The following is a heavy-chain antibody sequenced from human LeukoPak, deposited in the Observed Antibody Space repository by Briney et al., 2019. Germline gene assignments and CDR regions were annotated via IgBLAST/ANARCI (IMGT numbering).Heavy chain of an antibody. J-gene: IGHJ4*02. CDR3: ARDYGDHGEYFDY. CDR1: GFTFSSYN. Sequence: PGRSLRLSCAASGFTFSSYNMNWVRQAPGKGLEWVSYISRSGNTIDYADSVKGRFTISRDNAKNSVYLQMNNLRDEDTAVYYCARDYGDHGEYFDYWGQGTLVTVSS. V-gene: IGHV3-48*02. D-gene: IGHD4-17*01. CDR2: ISRSGNTI.